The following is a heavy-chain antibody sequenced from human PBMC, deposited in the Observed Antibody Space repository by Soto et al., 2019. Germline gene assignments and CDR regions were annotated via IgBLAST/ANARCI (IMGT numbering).Heavy chain of an antibody. CDR3: AVGMVRGVIMNWFDP. J-gene: IGHJ5*02. D-gene: IGHD3-10*01. V-gene: IGHV4-39*01. CDR2: IYYSGST. Sequence: SETLSLTCTVSGGSISSSSYYWGWIRQPPGKGLEWIGSIYYSGSTYYNPSLKSRVTISVDTSKNQFSLKLSSVTAADTAVYYCAVGMVRGVIMNWFDPWGQGTLVTVSS. CDR1: GGSISSSSYY.